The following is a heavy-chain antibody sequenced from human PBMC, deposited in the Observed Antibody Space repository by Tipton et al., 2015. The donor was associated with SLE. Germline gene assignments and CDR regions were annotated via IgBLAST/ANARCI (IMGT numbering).Heavy chain of an antibody. J-gene: IGHJ6*01. Sequence: SLRLSCAASGFTVSINYMSWVRQAPGKGPEWVSVIYSGGDTYYADSVKGRFTISRDNSKNTLYLQMNSLRAEDTAVYYCARDRSRMDVWGQGTTVTVSS. CDR1: GFTVSINY. V-gene: IGHV3-66*01. CDR2: IYSGGDT. CDR3: ARDRSRMDV.